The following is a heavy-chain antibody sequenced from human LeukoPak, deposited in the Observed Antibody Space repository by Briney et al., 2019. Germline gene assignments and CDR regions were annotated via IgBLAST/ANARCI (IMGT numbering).Heavy chain of an antibody. CDR3: AKRVVIRCTDYFYYYIHV. CDR2: IRNNGDNE. CDR1: GFSFSDYV. J-gene: IGHJ6*03. D-gene: IGHD3-3*01. Sequence: GGSLRLSCEPSGFSFSDYVMRWVRHAPEKGLGWVAFIRNNGDNEYYADSVKGRFTVSRDNSQSTLYLQMSSLRVEDTAVYYCAKRVVIRCTDYFYYYIHVWGKGTTVTLSS. V-gene: IGHV3-30*02.